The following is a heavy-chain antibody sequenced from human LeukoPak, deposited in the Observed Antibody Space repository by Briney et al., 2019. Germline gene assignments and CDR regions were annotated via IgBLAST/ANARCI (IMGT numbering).Heavy chain of an antibody. J-gene: IGHJ5*02. Sequence: ASVKVSFKASGYTFTSYYMHWVRQAPGQGLEWMGIINPSGGSTSYEQKFQGRVTMTRDMSTSTVYMELSSLRSEDTAVYYCARDSSRGMEWLLEHLNWFDPWGQGTLVTVSS. CDR1: GYTFTSYY. D-gene: IGHD3-3*01. V-gene: IGHV1-46*01. CDR3: ARDSSRGMEWLLEHLNWFDP. CDR2: INPSGGST.